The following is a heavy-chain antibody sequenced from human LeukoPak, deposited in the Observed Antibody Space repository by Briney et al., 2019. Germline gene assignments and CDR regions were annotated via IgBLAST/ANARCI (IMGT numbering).Heavy chain of an antibody. CDR3: AREWRTKSDAFDI. V-gene: IGHV3-9*01. Sequence: GGSLRLSCAASGFTFDDYAMHWVRQAPGKGLEWVSGISWNSGSIGYADSVKGRFTISRDNSKNTLYLQMNSLRAEDTAVYYCAREWRTKSDAFDIWGQGTMVTVSS. D-gene: IGHD1-1*01. J-gene: IGHJ3*02. CDR2: ISWNSGSI. CDR1: GFTFDDYA.